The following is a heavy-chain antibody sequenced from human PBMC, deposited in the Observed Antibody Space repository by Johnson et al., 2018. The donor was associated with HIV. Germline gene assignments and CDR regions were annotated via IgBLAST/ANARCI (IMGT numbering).Heavy chain of an antibody. CDR2: ISSSGKST. CDR1: GFIFRDYY. D-gene: IGHD3-9*01. CDR3: AREDGSDILTRGDAFDI. Sequence: QVQLVESGGGLVKPGGSLRLSCAVSGFIFRDYYMSWIRQAPGKGLEWVSYISSSGKSTNYADSVKGRFTITRDNAKNSLSLQMSSLRAEDTAIYYCAREDGSDILTRGDAFDIWGQGTMVAVSS. J-gene: IGHJ3*02. V-gene: IGHV3-11*04.